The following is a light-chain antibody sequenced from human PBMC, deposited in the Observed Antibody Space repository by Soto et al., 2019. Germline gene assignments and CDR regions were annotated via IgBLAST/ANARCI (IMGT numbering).Light chain of an antibody. J-gene: IGLJ1*01. CDR1: SSDIGIYNL. Sequence: QSALTQPASVSGSPGQSITISCTGTSSDIGIYNLVSWYQQHPGKAPKLMIDEVIKRPSGVSNRFSGSKSGITASLTISGLQAEDEADYYCCSYAGSSPCYVFGPGTKLTVL. CDR2: EVI. CDR3: CSYAGSSPCYV. V-gene: IGLV2-23*02.